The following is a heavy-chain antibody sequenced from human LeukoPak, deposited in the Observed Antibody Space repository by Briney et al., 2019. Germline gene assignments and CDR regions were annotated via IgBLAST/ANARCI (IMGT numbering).Heavy chain of an antibody. V-gene: IGHV1-2*02. CDR2: INPNSGST. CDR3: ARDWSRYCSGGSCYPEIQFDY. D-gene: IGHD2-15*01. J-gene: IGHJ4*02. Sequence: EASVKVSCKASGYTFTGYYMHWVRQAPGQGLEWMGWINPNSGSTNYAQKFQGRVTMTRDTSISTAYMELSRLRSDDTAVYYCARDWSRYCSGGSCYPEIQFDYWGQGTLVTVSS. CDR1: GYTFTGYY.